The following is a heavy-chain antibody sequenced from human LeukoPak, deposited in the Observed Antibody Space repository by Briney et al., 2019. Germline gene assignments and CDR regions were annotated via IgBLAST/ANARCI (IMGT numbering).Heavy chain of an antibody. CDR2: LTSGGSS. D-gene: IGHD3-10*01. J-gene: IGHJ4*02. CDR3: AKGLGSGSYYNVFDY. CDR1: EFTFSNYA. Sequence: GGSLRLSCAASEFTFSNYAMSWVRQAPGKELEWVSSLTSGGSSYYADSVKGRFTISRDNSRNTLYLQMNCLRAEDTAVYYCAKGLGSGSYYNVFDYWGQGTLVTVSS. V-gene: IGHV3-23*01.